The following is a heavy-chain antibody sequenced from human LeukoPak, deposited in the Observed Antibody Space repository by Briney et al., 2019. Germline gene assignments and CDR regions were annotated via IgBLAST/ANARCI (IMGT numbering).Heavy chain of an antibody. CDR1: GYTFTGYY. CDR2: INPNGGGT. D-gene: IGHD5-24*01. Sequence: GASVKVSCKASGYTFTGYYLHWVRQAPGQGLEWMGWINPNGGGTHNAQKFWGKVTMTRDTSISTAYMELSRLRSDDTAVYYCARVSLLSRRDGYNLPGYGGQGTLVTVSS. CDR3: ARVSLLSRRDGYNLPGY. V-gene: IGHV1-2*02. J-gene: IGHJ4*02.